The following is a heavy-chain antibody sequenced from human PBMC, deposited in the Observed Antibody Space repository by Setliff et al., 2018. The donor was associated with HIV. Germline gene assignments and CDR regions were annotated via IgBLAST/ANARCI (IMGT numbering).Heavy chain of an antibody. D-gene: IGHD5-18*01. CDR2: IYTSGST. V-gene: IGHV4-61*09. CDR3: ARATSAGYSYGYRFRGAFDY. Sequence: SETLSLTCTVSGGSISSGSYYWSWIRQPAGKGLEWIGHIYTSGSTNYNPSLKSRVTTSVDTSKNQFSLKLSSVTAADTAVYYCARATSAGYSYGYRFRGAFDYWGQGTLVTVSS. J-gene: IGHJ4*02. CDR1: GGSISSGSYY.